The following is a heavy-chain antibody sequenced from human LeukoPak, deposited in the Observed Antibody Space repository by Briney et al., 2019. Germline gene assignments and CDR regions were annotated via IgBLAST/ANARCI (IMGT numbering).Heavy chain of an antibody. J-gene: IGHJ4*02. CDR1: GFTVSSNY. CDR2: IYSGGTT. CDR3: ARWDTDVGFDY. D-gene: IGHD5-18*01. Sequence: GGSLRLSCAASGFTVSSNYMSWVRQAPGEGLEWVSVIYSGGTTYYANSVKGRSTISRDNSKNTLYLQMNSLRVEDTAVYYCARWDTDVGFDYWGRGTLVTVSS. V-gene: IGHV3-53*01.